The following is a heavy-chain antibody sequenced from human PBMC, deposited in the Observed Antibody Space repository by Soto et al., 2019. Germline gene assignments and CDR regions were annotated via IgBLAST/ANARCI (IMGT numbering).Heavy chain of an antibody. CDR2: IYYSGST. CDR3: ARTYGFDAFDI. J-gene: IGHJ3*02. D-gene: IGHD4-17*01. Sequence: QVQLQESGPGLVKPSETLSLTCTVSGGSISSYYWSWIRQPPGKGLEWIGYIYYSGSTNYNPSLKSRVPISVDTSKNQFSLKLSAVTAADTAVYYCARTYGFDAFDIWGQGTMVTVSS. CDR1: GGSISSYY. V-gene: IGHV4-59*01.